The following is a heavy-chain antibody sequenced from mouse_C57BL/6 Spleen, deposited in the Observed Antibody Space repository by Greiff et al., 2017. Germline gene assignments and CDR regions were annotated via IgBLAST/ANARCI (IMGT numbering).Heavy chain of an antibody. Sequence: QVQLKESGPELVKPGAPVKISCKASGYAFSSSWMNWVKQRPGKGLEWIGRIYPGDGDTNYNGKFKGKATLTADKSSSTAYMQLSSLTSEDSAVYFCAREGMTGTAWFAYWGQGTLVTVSA. CDR3: AREGMTGTAWFAY. J-gene: IGHJ3*01. CDR1: GYAFSSSW. V-gene: IGHV1-82*01. D-gene: IGHD4-1*01. CDR2: IYPGDGDT.